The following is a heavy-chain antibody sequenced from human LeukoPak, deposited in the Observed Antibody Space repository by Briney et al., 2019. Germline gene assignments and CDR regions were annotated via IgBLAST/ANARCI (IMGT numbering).Heavy chain of an antibody. CDR3: AKVLKPYDSTYYFDY. V-gene: IGHV3-23*01. D-gene: IGHD3-22*01. CDR2: ISWNSGSI. J-gene: IGHJ4*02. CDR1: GFTFSSYA. Sequence: PGGSLRLSCAASGFTFSSYAMHWVRQAPGKGLEWVSGISWNSGSIGYADSVKGRFTISRDNSKNTLYLQMNSLRAEDTAVYYCAKVLKPYDSTYYFDYWGQGTLVTVSS.